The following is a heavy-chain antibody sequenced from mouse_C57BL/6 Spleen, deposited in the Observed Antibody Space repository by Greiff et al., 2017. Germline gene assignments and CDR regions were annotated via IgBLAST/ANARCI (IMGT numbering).Heavy chain of an antibody. D-gene: IGHD1-1*01. Sequence: EVQLVESGGGLVKPGGSLKLSCAASGFTFSDYGMHWVRQAPEKGLEWVAYISSGSSTIYYADTVKGRFTISRDNAKNTLFLQMTSLRSEDTAKYYCARYYDGSSYEYFDGWGTGTTVTVSS. CDR3: ARYYDGSSYEYFDG. CDR1: GFTFSDYG. CDR2: ISSGSSTI. V-gene: IGHV5-17*01. J-gene: IGHJ1*03.